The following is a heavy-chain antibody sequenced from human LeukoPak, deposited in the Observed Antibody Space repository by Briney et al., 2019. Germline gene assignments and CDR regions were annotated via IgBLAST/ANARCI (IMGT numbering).Heavy chain of an antibody. J-gene: IGHJ4*02. CDR1: GFTFSSYA. CDR2: ISYDGSNK. V-gene: IGHV3-30*04. CDR3: ARDRVDCSGGSCYSSFDY. D-gene: IGHD2-15*01. Sequence: LPGRSLRLSCAASGFTFSSYAMHWVRQAPGKGLEWVAVISYDGSNKYYADSVKGRFTISRDDSKNTLYLQMNSLRAEDTAVYYCARDRVDCSGGSCYSSFDYWGQGTLVTVSS.